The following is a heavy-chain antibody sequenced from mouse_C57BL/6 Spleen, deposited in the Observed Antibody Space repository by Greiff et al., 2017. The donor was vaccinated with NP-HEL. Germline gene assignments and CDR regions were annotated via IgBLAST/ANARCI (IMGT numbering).Heavy chain of an antibody. J-gene: IGHJ4*01. Sequence: VMLVESGAELVKPGASVKMSCKASGYTFTTYPIEWMKQNHGKSLEWIGNFHPYNDDTKYNEKFKGKATLTVEKSSSTVYLELSRLTSDDSAVYYCARRGYDDYAMDYWGQGTSVTVSS. D-gene: IGHD2-2*01. CDR3: ARRGYDDYAMDY. V-gene: IGHV1-47*01. CDR2: FHPYNDDT. CDR1: GYTFTTYP.